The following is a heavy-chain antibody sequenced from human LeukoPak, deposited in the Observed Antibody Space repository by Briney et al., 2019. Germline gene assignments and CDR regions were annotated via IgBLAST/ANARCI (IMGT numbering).Heavy chain of an antibody. CDR2: IRGSGGNT. V-gene: IGHV3-23*01. CDR1: GFTFSSYA. J-gene: IGHJ4*02. D-gene: IGHD1-1*01. Sequence: GGSLRLSCAASGFTFSSYAMSWVRQAPGKGLEWVSAIRGSGGNTYYADSVKGRFTISRDNSKNTLYLQMNSLRAEDTAVYYCAKDHSAAGTTFFDYWGQGTLVTVSS. CDR3: AKDHSAAGTTFFDY.